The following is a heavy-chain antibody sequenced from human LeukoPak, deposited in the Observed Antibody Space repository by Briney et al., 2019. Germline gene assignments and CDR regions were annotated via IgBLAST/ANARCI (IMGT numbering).Heavy chain of an antibody. D-gene: IGHD5-24*01. Sequence: PGGSLRLSCAASGFTFSTYAMHWVRQAPGKGLEWVAVISYDGGNKYHADSVKGRFTISRDNSKNTPYLQMNSLRTEDTAVYYCARGDGYINSYYFDYWGQGALVTVSS. J-gene: IGHJ4*02. CDR2: ISYDGGNK. V-gene: IGHV3-30-3*01. CDR1: GFTFSTYA. CDR3: ARGDGYINSYYFDY.